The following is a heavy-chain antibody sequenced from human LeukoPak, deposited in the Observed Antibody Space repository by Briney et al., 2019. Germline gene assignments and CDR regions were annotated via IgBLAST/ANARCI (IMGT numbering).Heavy chain of an antibody. Sequence: NPGGSLRLSCAASGFTFSNAWMSWVRQAPGKGLEWVGRLKSKTDGGTTDYAAPVKGRFTISSDDSKNTPYLQMNSLKTEDTAVYYCTTDPWGGSYYFDYWGQGTLVTVSS. V-gene: IGHV3-15*01. CDR1: GFTFSNAW. J-gene: IGHJ4*02. D-gene: IGHD1-26*01. CDR2: LKSKTDGGTT. CDR3: TTDPWGGSYYFDY.